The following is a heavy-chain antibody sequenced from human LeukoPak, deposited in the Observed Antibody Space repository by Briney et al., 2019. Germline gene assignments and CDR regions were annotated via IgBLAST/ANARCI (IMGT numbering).Heavy chain of an antibody. V-gene: IGHV1-2*02. D-gene: IGHD3-3*02. CDR1: GYTFTGYY. CDR2: NNPNSGGT. CDR3: ARDPQWIVLGDAFYI. J-gene: IGHJ3*02. Sequence: ASVKVSCKASGYTFTGYYMHWVRQAPGQGLEWMGWNNPNSGGTNYAQKFQGRVTMTRDTSISTAYMELSRLRSDDTAVYYCARDPQWIVLGDAFYIWGQGTMVTVSS.